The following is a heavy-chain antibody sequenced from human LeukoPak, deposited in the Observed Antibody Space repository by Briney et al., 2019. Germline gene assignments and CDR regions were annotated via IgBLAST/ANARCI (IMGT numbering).Heavy chain of an antibody. D-gene: IGHD1-14*01. Sequence: GGSLRLSCAASGFTLGSDAMNWVLQAPGKGPEWVSAISADGGSTYYADSVKGRFSISRDTSKNTLYLQMNSLRVEDTAVYYCAKDNHDYWGQGTLVTVSS. V-gene: IGHV3-23*01. CDR2: ISADGGST. CDR1: GFTLGSDA. CDR3: AKDNHDY. J-gene: IGHJ4*02.